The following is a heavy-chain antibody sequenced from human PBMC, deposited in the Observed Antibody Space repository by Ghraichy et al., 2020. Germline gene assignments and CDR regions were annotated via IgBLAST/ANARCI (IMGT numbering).Heavy chain of an antibody. CDR2: ISRGGGSS. D-gene: IGHD6-19*01. Sequence: GGSLRLSCAASGFALTSYAMTWVRQAPGKGLEWVSSISRGGGSSYYADSVKGRFTISRDTSKNTLYLQMNSLRDEDTAIYYCAKGEGISSGWSNWLDPWGQGTLVTVSS. V-gene: IGHV3-23*01. J-gene: IGHJ5*02. CDR1: GFALTSYA. CDR3: AKGEGISSGWSNWLDP.